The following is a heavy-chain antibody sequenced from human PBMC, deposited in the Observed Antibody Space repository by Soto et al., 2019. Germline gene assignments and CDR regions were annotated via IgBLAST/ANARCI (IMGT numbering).Heavy chain of an antibody. CDR3: ARAFGYSPNLQFRYGMDA. CDR1: GYIYTGYS. Sequence: QVYLVQSGAEVKKPGASVKVSCTAFGYIYTGYSLHWVRQAPGQGLEWMGWIDPHSGDTNSAQEFQRSVTMTPYTSINITYQNLRSLRSDDTTVYYCARAFGYSPNLQFRYGMDALGQATTITLSS. J-gene: IGHJ6*02. CDR2: IDPHSGDT. D-gene: IGHD3-22*01. V-gene: IGHV1-2*02.